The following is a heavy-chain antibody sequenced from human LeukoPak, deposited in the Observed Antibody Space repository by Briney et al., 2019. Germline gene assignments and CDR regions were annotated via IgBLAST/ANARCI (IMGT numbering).Heavy chain of an antibody. V-gene: IGHV4-61*01. CDR1: GGSVSSGSDY. CDR2: IYYSGST. J-gene: IGHJ6*02. Sequence: PSETLSLTCTVSGGSVSSGSDYWSWIRQPPGKGLEWIGYIYYSGSTNYNPSLKSRVTISVDTSKNQFSLKLSSVTAADTAVYYCAKERTAGYGMDVWGQGTTVTVSS. D-gene: IGHD6-13*01. CDR3: AKERTAGYGMDV.